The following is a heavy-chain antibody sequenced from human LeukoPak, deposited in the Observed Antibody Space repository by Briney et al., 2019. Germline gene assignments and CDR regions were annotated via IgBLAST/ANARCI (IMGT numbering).Heavy chain of an antibody. V-gene: IGHV3-48*04. CDR2: ISSSSSTI. CDR1: GFTFSSYS. Sequence: PGESLRLSCAASGFTFSSYSMNWVRQAPGKGLEWVSYISSSSSTIYYADSVKGRFTISRDNAKNTLYLQMNSLRAEDTAVYYCARERRLVGAQNAFDIWGQGTMVTVSS. CDR3: ARERRLVGAQNAFDI. D-gene: IGHD1-26*01. J-gene: IGHJ3*02.